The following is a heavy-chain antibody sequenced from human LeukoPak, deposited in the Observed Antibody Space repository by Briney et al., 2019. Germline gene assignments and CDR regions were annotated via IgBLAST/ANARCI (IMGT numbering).Heavy chain of an antibody. Sequence: PGGSLRLSCAASGFTFSSYCMSWVRQAPGKGLEWVSAISGSGGSTYYADSVKGRFTISRDSSKNTLHLQMNSLRAEDTAVYYCARRYASDYWGQGTLVTVSS. CDR2: ISGSGGST. CDR1: GFTFSSYC. J-gene: IGHJ4*02. D-gene: IGHD1-1*01. CDR3: ARRYASDY. V-gene: IGHV3-23*01.